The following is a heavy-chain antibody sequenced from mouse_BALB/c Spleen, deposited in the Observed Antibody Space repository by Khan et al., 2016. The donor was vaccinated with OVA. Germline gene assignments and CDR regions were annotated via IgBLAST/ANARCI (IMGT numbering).Heavy chain of an antibody. CDR3: ARQPGYYEGSAMDY. CDR1: GFTFSSYG. Sequence: EVQLQESGGDLVKPGGSLKLSCAASGFTFSSYGMSWVRQTPDKRLEWVAAISSGGSYTYYPDSLKGRFTISRDNAKNTLYLQMSSLKSEDTAMYYCARQPGYYEGSAMDYWGQGTSVTVPS. CDR2: ISSGGSYT. V-gene: IGHV5-6*01. D-gene: IGHD2-3*01. J-gene: IGHJ4*01.